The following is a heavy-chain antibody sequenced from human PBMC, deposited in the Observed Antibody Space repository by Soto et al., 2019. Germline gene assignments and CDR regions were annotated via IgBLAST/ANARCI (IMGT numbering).Heavy chain of an antibody. CDR1: GYTFTSYA. Sequence: QVQLVQSGAEVKKPGASVKVSCKASGYTFTSYAMHWVRQAPGQRLEWMGWINAGNGNTKYSQKFQGRVTITRDTSASTAYMELSSLRSEDTAVYYCAREDIVVVPAAIWQVWGQGTLVTVSS. D-gene: IGHD2-2*01. CDR3: AREDIVVVPAAIWQV. V-gene: IGHV1-3*01. CDR2: INAGNGNT. J-gene: IGHJ4*02.